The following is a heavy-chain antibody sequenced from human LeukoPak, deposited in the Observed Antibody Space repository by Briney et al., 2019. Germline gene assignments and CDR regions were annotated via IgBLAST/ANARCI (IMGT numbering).Heavy chain of an antibody. J-gene: IGHJ2*01. CDR1: ESVVLSDC. CDR3: ARGIYDSSGYPFDL. CDR2: IYYSGST. V-gene: IGHV4-59*02. Sequence: SASQAMSGADCESVVLSDCRSWIRQPPGKGLEWIGYIYYSGSTNYNPSLKSRVTMSVDTSKNQFSLKLSSVTAADTAVYYCARGIYDSSGYPFDLWGRGTLVTVSS. D-gene: IGHD3-22*01.